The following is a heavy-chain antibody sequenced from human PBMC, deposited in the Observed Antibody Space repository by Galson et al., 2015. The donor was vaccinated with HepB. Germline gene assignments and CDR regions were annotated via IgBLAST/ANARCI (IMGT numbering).Heavy chain of an antibody. Sequence: SVKVSCKASGYTFTNYAINWVRQAPGQGLEWMGWIHTYTANPTYAQGFTGRFVFSLDTSVSTAYLQISTLKAEDTAVYFCARTYDVSAFDIWGQGTVVTVSS. CDR3: ARTYDVSAFDI. CDR1: GYTFTNYA. D-gene: IGHD3-3*01. J-gene: IGHJ3*02. CDR2: IHTYTANP. V-gene: IGHV7-4-1*02.